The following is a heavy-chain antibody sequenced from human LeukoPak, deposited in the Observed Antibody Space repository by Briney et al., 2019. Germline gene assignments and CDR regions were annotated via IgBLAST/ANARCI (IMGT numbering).Heavy chain of an antibody. D-gene: IGHD3-22*01. CDR3: ARVKYYDSSGDFDY. CDR2: IYYSGST. Sequence: PSETLSLTCTVSGGSISSSSYYWGWIRQPPGKGLEWIGSIYYSGSTYYNPSLKSRVTISVDTSKNQFSLKLSSVTAADTAVYYCARVKYYDSSGDFDYWGQGTLVTVSS. V-gene: IGHV4-39*01. J-gene: IGHJ4*02. CDR1: GGSISSSSYY.